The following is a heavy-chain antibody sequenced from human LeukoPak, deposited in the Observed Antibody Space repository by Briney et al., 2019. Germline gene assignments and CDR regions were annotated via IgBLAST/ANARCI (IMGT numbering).Heavy chain of an antibody. Sequence: GGSLGLSCAASGFTFSDYYMSWIRQAPGKGLEWVSYISSSGSTIYYADSVKGRFTISRDNAKNSLYLQMNSLRAEDTAVYYCAAAVSGWYFDLWGRGTLVTVSS. J-gene: IGHJ2*01. V-gene: IGHV3-11*04. D-gene: IGHD6-25*01. CDR2: ISSSGSTI. CDR1: GFTFSDYY. CDR3: AAAVSGWYFDL.